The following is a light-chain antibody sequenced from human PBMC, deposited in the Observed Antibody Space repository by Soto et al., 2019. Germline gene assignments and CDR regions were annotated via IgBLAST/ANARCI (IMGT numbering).Light chain of an antibody. J-gene: IGLJ1*01. V-gene: IGLV2-11*01. CDR1: SSDVGAYSH. CDR2: RVG. CDR3: CSYAGGPYV. Sequence: QSVLTQARSVSGSPGQSVTISCTGTSSDVGAYSHVSWYQQHPGKAPKVIIYRVGQRPSGVPDRFSGSKSGNTASLTISGPQAEDEADYYCCSYAGGPYVFGTGTKVTVL.